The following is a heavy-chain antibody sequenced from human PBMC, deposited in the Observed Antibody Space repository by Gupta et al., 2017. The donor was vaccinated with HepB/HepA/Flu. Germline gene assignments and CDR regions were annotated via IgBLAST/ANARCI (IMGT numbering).Heavy chain of an antibody. V-gene: IGHV4-59*08. CDR3: ARHPNLVYFDD. Sequence: VKPSETLSLTCTVSGGSISSYYWSWIRQPPGKGLEWIGYIYYSGSTNYNPSLKSRVTISVDTSKNQFSLKLSSVTAADTAVYYCARHPNLVYFDDWGQGTLVTVSS. CDR1: GGSISSYY. CDR2: IYYSGST. J-gene: IGHJ4*02. D-gene: IGHD2-8*01.